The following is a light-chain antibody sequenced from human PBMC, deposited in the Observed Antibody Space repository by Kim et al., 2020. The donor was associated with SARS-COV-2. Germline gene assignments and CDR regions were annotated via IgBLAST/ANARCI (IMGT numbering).Light chain of an antibody. J-gene: IGLJ2*01. CDR3: QTWDSSIVV. V-gene: IGLV3-1*01. Sequence: SVSPGQTASITCSGDKLGDKYACWYQRKPGQSPVLVIYQDNKRPSGIPERFSGSNSGNTATLTISGTQAMDEADYYCQTWDSSIVVFGGGTQLTVL. CDR1: KLGDKY. CDR2: QDN.